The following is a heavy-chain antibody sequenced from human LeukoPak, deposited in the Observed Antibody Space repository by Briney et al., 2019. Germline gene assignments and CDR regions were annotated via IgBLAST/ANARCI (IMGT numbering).Heavy chain of an antibody. CDR1: GGSISSSSYY. V-gene: IGHV4-39*01. CDR2: IYYSGST. J-gene: IGHJ5*02. CDR3: ARQGIAAAVIWFDP. Sequence: PSETLSLTCTVSGGSISSSSYYWGWIRQPPGKGLEWIGSIYYSGSTYYNPSLKSRVTISVDTSKNQFSLKPSSVTAADTAVYYCARQGIAAAVIWFDPWGQGTLVTVSS. D-gene: IGHD6-13*01.